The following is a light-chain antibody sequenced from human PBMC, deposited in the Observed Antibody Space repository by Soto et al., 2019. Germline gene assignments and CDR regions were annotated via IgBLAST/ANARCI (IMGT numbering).Light chain of an antibody. J-gene: IGKJ1*01. CDR2: DAS. CDR3: HQRRSWPRA. CDR1: QSVSSY. V-gene: IGKV3-11*01. Sequence: EIVLTQSPATLSLSPGERATLSCRASQSVSSYLAWYQQKPGQAPRLLIYDASNRATGIPARFSGSGSGTDFTLTISSLEPEDFAVYYVHQRRSWPRAFGQGTKVEFK.